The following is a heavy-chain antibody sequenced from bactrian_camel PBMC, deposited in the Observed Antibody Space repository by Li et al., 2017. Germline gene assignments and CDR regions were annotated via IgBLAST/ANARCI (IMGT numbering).Heavy chain of an antibody. D-gene: IGHD1*01. Sequence: VQLVESGGGSVQAGGSLRLSCEVSGSISDIYYVGWFRQPPEKAREGVSTVYSGGGTTWYHASVKGRFILSYDRTKRTLILQMNSLKPDDTAMYYCAADFGTGCYSRSWPRPNYHYWGQGTQVTVS. CDR3: AADFGTGCYSRSWPRPNYHY. V-gene: IGHV3S32*01. CDR2: VYSGGGTT. CDR1: GSISDIYY. J-gene: IGHJ4*01.